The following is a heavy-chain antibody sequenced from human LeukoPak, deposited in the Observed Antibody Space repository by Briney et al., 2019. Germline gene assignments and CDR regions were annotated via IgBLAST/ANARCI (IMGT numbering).Heavy chain of an antibody. CDR2: INPSGGST. CDR1: GYTFTSYY. D-gene: IGHD3-22*01. CDR3: ARDTPYCDYYDSSGENSGSLHD. Sequence: ASVKVSCKASGYTFTSYYMHWVRQAPGQGLEWMGIINPSGGSTSYTQKFQGRVTMTRDTSTSTVYMELSSLRSEDTAVYYCARDTPYCDYYDSSGENSGSLHDWGQGTLVTVSS. V-gene: IGHV1-46*01. J-gene: IGHJ4*02.